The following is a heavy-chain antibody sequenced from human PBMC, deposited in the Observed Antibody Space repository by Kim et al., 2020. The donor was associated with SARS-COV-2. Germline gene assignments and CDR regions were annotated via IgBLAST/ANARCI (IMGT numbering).Heavy chain of an antibody. V-gene: IGHV1-8*01. D-gene: IGHD3-10*01. CDR3: ARGVSGSGSYTLGFDP. CDR1: GYTFTSYD. J-gene: IGHJ5*02. Sequence: ASVKVSCKASGYTFTSYDINWVRQATGQGPEWMGWMNPNSGNTGYSQKFHGRITMTRNTSISTAYMELSSLRSEDTAVYYCARGVSGSGSYTLGFDPWGQGTQVTVSS. CDR2: MNPNSGNT.